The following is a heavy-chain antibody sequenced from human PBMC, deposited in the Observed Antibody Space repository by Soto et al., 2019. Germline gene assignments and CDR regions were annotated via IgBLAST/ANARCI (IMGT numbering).Heavy chain of an antibody. D-gene: IGHD6-13*01. CDR3: SRKQQLDNWFDP. Sequence: SVKVSCKASGYTFTSYGISWVRQAPGQGLEWMGWISAYNGNTNYAQKLQGIVTMTTDTSTSTAYMELRSLRSDDTAVYYCSRKQQLDNWFDPWGQGTLVTVSS. CDR1: GYTFTSYG. CDR2: ISAYNGNT. J-gene: IGHJ5*02. V-gene: IGHV1-18*01.